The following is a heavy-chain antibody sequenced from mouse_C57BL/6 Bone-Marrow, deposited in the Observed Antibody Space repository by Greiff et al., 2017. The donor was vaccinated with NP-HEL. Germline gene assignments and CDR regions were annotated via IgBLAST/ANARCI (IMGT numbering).Heavy chain of an antibody. CDR1: GFTFSDYY. CDR2: INYDGSST. Sequence: EVMLVESEGGLVQPGSSMKLSCTASGFTFSDYYMAWVRQVPEKGLEWVANINYDGSSTYYLDSLKSRFIIPRDNAKNILYLQMSSLKSEDTATYYCARDSVVPRRPDWYFDVWGTGTTVTVSS. D-gene: IGHD1-1*01. J-gene: IGHJ1*03. CDR3: ARDSVVPRRPDWYFDV. V-gene: IGHV5-16*01.